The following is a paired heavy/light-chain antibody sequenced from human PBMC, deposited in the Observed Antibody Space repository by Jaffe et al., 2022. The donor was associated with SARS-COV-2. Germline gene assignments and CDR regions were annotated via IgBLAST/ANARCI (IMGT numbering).Heavy chain of an antibody. CDR2: IKQDGSEK. J-gene: IGHJ2*01. CDR1: GFTFSSYW. CDR3: ASSSDSSGYRNWYFDL. V-gene: IGHV3-7*01. D-gene: IGHD3-22*01. Sequence: EVQLVESGGGLVQPGGSLRLSCAASGFTFSSYWMSWVRQAPGKGLEWVANIKQDGSEKYYVDSVKGRFTISRDNAKNSLYLQMNSLRAEDTAVYYCASSSDSSGYRNWYFDLWGRGTLVTVSS.
Light chain of an antibody. Sequence: SYELTQPPSVSVSPGQTARITCSGDALPKKYAYWYQQKSGQAPVLVIYEDSKRPSGIPERFSGSSSGTMATLTISGAQVEDEADYYCYSTDSSGNHGVFGGGTKLTVL. CDR1: ALPKKY. CDR2: EDS. CDR3: YSTDSSGNHGV. V-gene: IGLV3-10*01. J-gene: IGLJ2*01.